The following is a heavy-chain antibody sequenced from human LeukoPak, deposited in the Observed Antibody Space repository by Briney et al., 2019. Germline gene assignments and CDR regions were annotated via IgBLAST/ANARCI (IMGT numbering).Heavy chain of an antibody. J-gene: IGHJ4*02. CDR1: GGSISSGNYY. D-gene: IGHD4/OR15-4a*01. Sequence: SGTLSLTCTVSGGSISSGNYYWSWIRQPAGKGLEWIGRIYTSGSTTYNPSLKSRVTISADTSKNQVSLKLSSVTAADTAMYYCARESDLSNYDRTDYWGQGTLVTVSS. V-gene: IGHV4-61*02. CDR2: IYTSGST. CDR3: ARESDLSNYDRTDY.